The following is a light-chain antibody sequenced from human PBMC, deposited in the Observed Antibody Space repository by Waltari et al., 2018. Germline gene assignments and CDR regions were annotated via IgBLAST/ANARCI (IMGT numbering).Light chain of an antibody. Sequence: QSVLTQPPSASGTPGQKITIPCSVARSNAGRNPETWYRHPPGSAPKLPIFSDNQRPTGVPDRFSGSKSGTSASLAISGLQSEDEADYYCAAWDFRVELWVFGGGTKLTVL. V-gene: IGLV1-44*01. CDR1: RSNAGRNP. CDR2: SDN. CDR3: AAWDFRVELWV. J-gene: IGLJ3*02.